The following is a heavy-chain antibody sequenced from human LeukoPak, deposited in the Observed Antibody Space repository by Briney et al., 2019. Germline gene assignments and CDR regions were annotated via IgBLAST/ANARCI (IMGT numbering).Heavy chain of an antibody. J-gene: IGHJ4*02. CDR1: GGSISSYY. Sequence: SETLSLTCTVSGGSISSYYWSWIRQPPGKGLERIGYIYYSGSTNYNPSLKSRVTISVDTSKNQFSLKLSSVTAADTAVYYCARWLQPYFDYWGQGTLVTVSS. D-gene: IGHD5-24*01. V-gene: IGHV4-59*01. CDR2: IYYSGST. CDR3: ARWLQPYFDY.